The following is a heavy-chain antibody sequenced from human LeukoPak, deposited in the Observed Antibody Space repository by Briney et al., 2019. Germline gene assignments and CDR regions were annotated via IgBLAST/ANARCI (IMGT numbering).Heavy chain of an antibody. CDR3: ARVAPHFGGPLGWFDP. CDR2: ISAYNGNT. D-gene: IGHD3-3*01. J-gene: IGHJ5*02. Sequence: ASVKVSCKASGYTFTSYGISWVRQAPGQGLEWMGWISAYNGNTNYAQKLRGRVTMTTDTSTSTAYMELRSLRSDDTAVYYCARVAPHFGGPLGWFDPWGQGTLVTVSS. V-gene: IGHV1-18*01. CDR1: GYTFTSYG.